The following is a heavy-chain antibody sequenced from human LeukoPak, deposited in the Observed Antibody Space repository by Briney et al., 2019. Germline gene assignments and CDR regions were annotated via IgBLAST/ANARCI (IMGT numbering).Heavy chain of an antibody. V-gene: IGHV3-23*01. Sequence: GGSLRLSCAASGFTFSNYAMSWVRQAPGKRLEWVSTISGSGGRTYDADTVKGRFTISRDNSKSTLSMQMNSQRAEDTAVYYCAKSTMGVITPSGAFDIWGQGTMVTVSS. CDR3: AKSTMGVITPSGAFDI. D-gene: IGHD4-23*01. CDR2: ISGSGGRT. J-gene: IGHJ3*02. CDR1: GFTFSNYA.